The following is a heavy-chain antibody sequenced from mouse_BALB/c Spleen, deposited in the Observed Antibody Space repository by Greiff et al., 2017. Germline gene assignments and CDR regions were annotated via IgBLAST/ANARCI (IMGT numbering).Heavy chain of an antibody. J-gene: IGHJ4*01. CDR3: ASYGNYLYYAMDY. CDR1: GFSLTSYG. CDR2: IWSGGST. Sequence: QVHVKQSGPGLVQPSQSLSITCTVSGFSLTSYGVHWVRQSPGKGLEWLGVIWSGGSTDYNAAFISRLSISKDNSKSQVFFKMNSLQANDTAIYYCASYGNYLYYAMDYWGQGTSVTVSS. D-gene: IGHD2-1*01. V-gene: IGHV2-2*02.